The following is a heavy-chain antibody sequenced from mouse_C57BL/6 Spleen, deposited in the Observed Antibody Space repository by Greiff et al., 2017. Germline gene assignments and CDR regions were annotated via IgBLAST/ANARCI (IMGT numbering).Heavy chain of an antibody. Sequence: QVHVKQSGAELVRPGTSVKVSCKASGYAFTNYLIEWVKQRPGQGLEWIGVINPGSGETNYNEKFKGKATLTADKSSSAAYMQRSSLTSEDSAVYFCARSMGTTVVFEYWGQGTTLTVSS. D-gene: IGHD1-1*01. J-gene: IGHJ2*01. CDR2: INPGSGET. CDR1: GYAFTNYL. V-gene: IGHV1-54*01. CDR3: ARSMGTTVVFEY.